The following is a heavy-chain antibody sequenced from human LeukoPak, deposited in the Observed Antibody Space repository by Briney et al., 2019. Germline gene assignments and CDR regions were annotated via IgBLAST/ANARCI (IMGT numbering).Heavy chain of an antibody. CDR2: INNDGDST. Sequence: GGSLRLSCAASGFTFSSYSMSWVRQAPGKGLERVSSINNDGDSTYYADSVKGWFTISRDNSKNTLYLQMNSLRAEDTALYYCAKVRDWYFDLWGRGTLVTVSS. J-gene: IGHJ2*01. CDR1: GFTFSSYS. CDR3: AKVRDWYFDL. V-gene: IGHV3-23*01.